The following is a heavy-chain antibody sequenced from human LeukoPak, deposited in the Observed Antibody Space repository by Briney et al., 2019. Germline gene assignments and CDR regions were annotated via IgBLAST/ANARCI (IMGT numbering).Heavy chain of an antibody. D-gene: IGHD2-2*01. J-gene: IGHJ4*02. CDR1: GYVFTSYY. V-gene: IGHV1-46*01. Sequence: ASVKVSCKASGYVFTSYYIHWMRQAPGQGLEWMGKINPSGGRTNYAQKFRDRVTLTSDTSTSTAYMDLSSLRFEDTAVYYCASDGAYQPPRYWGQGTLVTVSS. CDR2: INPSGGRT. CDR3: ASDGAYQPPRY.